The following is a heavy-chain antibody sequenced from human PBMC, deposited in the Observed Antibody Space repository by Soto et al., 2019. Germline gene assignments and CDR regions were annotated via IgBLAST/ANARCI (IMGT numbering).Heavy chain of an antibody. CDR3: ARSPGYFDWSYHFDY. CDR1: GFTFSSYW. D-gene: IGHD3-9*01. J-gene: IGHJ4*02. V-gene: IGHV3-7*03. Sequence: TGGSLRLSCAASGFTFSSYWMSWVRQAPGKGLEWVANIKQDGSEKYYVDSVKGRFTISRDNAKNSLYLQMNSLRAEDTAVYYCARSPGYFDWSYHFDYWGQGTLVTVSS. CDR2: IKQDGSEK.